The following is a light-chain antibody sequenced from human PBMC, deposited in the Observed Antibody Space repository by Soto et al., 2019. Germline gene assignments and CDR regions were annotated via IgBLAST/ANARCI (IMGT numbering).Light chain of an antibody. V-gene: IGKV3-20*01. CDR3: QLYGSSRPSHT. CDR1: QSVSSNY. CDR2: SAS. Sequence: EIVLTQSPGTLYLSPGERATLSCRASQSVSSNYLAWYQQKRGQAPRLLIYSASARATGIPDRFSGSGSGTDFTLTISRLEPEDFAVYFCQLYGSSRPSHTFPKGTKGDI. J-gene: IGKJ2*01.